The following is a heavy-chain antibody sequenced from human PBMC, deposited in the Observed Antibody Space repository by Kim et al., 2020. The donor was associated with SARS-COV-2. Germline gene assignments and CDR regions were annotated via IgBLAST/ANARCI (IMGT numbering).Heavy chain of an antibody. CDR3: ARAHYDCWSGYYSIDY. Sequence: SVKSRITINPDTSKNQFSLQLNSVTPEDTAVYYCARAHYDCWSGYYSIDYWGQGTLVTVSS. D-gene: IGHD3-3*01. J-gene: IGHJ4*02. V-gene: IGHV6-1*01.